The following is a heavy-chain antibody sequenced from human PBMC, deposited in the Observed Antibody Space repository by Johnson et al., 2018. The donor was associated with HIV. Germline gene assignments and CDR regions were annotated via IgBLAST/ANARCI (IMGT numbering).Heavy chain of an antibody. Sequence: VQVVESGGGLVQPGRSLRLSCVASGFTFDDYAMHWVRQAPGKGLEWVSGISWNSGSKGYADSVKGRFTISRDNAKNSLYLQMNSLRAEDTAVYYGATSGSYDAFDIWGQGTMVTVSS. CDR1: GFTFDDYA. CDR2: ISWNSGSK. V-gene: IGHV3-9*01. D-gene: IGHD1-26*01. CDR3: ATSGSYDAFDI. J-gene: IGHJ3*02.